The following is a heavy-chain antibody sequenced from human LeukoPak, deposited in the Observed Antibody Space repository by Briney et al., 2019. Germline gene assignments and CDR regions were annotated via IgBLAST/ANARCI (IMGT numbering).Heavy chain of an antibody. CDR1: GYTFTGYY. J-gene: IGHJ3*02. CDR3: AREGAYYDSSGYQNAFDI. V-gene: IGHV1-2*02. D-gene: IGHD3-22*01. Sequence: ASVKVSCKASGYTFTGYYMHWVRQAPGQGLEWMGWIIPNSGGTNYAQKFQGRVTMTRDTSISTAYMELSRLRSDDTAVYYCAREGAYYDSSGYQNAFDIWGQGTMVTVSS. CDR2: IIPNSGGT.